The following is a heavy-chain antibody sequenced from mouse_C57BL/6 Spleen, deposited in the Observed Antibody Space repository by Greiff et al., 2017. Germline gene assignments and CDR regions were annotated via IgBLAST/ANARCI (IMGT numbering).Heavy chain of an antibody. J-gene: IGHJ4*01. Sequence: EVMLVESEGGLVQPGSSMKLSCTASGFTFSDYYMAWVRQVPEKGLEWVANINYDGSSTYYLDSLKSRFIISRDNAKNILYLQMSSLKSEDTATYYCARYYDYDGGMDYWGQGTSVTVSS. CDR1: GFTFSDYY. V-gene: IGHV5-16*01. CDR3: ARYYDYDGGMDY. D-gene: IGHD2-4*01. CDR2: INYDGSST.